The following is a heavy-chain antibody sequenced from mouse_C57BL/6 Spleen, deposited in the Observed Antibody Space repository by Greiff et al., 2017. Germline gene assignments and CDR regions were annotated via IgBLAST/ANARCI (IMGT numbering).Heavy chain of an antibody. CDR3: ARDLHYSNYVDY. CDR2: ISDGGSYT. V-gene: IGHV5-4*01. Sequence: EVQLVESGGGLVKPGGSLKLSCAASGFTFSSYAMSWVRQTPEKRLEWVATISDGGSYTYYPDNVKGRFTISRDNAKNHLYLQRSQLKSEDTAMYYCARDLHYSNYVDYWGQGTSVTVSS. D-gene: IGHD2-5*01. CDR1: GFTFSSYA. J-gene: IGHJ4*01.